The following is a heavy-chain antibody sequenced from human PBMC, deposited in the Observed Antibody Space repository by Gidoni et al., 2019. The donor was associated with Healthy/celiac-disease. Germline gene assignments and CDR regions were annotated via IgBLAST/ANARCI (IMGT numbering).Heavy chain of an antibody. D-gene: IGHD2-2*01. CDR3: ARDPGYCSSTSCYGYYGMDV. Sequence: QVQLVQSGAEVKKPGSSAKVSCTASGGTFSSYAIRWVRQAPGQGLEWMGGIIPSFGTANYAKKFQGRVTITADESTSTAYMELSSLRSEDTAVYYCARDPGYCSSTSCYGYYGMDVWGQGTTVTVSS. CDR1: GGTFSSYA. CDR2: IIPSFGTA. J-gene: IGHJ6*02. V-gene: IGHV1-69*01.